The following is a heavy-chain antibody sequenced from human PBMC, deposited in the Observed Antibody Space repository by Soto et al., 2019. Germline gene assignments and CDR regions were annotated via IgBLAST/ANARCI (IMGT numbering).Heavy chain of an antibody. CDR1: GGTFSSYA. CDR2: IIPIFGTA. V-gene: IGHV1-69*13. Sequence: ASVKVSCKASGGTFSSYAISWVRQAPGQGLEWMGGIIPIFGTANYAQKFQGRVTITADESTSTAYMELSSLRSEDTAVYYCARVYYGGNSGRWFDLWGQGTLVTVSS. D-gene: IGHD4-17*01. CDR3: ARVYYGGNSGRWFDL. J-gene: IGHJ5*02.